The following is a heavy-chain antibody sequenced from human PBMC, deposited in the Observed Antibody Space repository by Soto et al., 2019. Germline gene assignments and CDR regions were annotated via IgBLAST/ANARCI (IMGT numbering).Heavy chain of an antibody. Sequence: QITLKESGPTLVRPTQTLTLTCTFSGFSLSTTGVGVGWIRQPPGKALEWLALIYWDDDKRYSPSLKSRLTITKATTKNEVLLTMTNIDPVDTATYYCAQRLRGYGLGGERANYCAPCGQGTVVTVSP. V-gene: IGHV2-5*02. D-gene: IGHD3-10*01. CDR1: GFSLSTTGVG. CDR2: IYWDDDK. J-gene: IGHJ5*02. CDR3: AQRLRGYGLGGERANYCAP.